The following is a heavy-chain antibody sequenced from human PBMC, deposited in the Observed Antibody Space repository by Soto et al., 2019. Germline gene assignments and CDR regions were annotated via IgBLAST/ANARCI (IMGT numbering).Heavy chain of an antibody. V-gene: IGHV4-39*01. D-gene: IGHD2-21*01. J-gene: IGHJ6*03. CDR1: GGSISSSSYY. CDR2: IYYSGST. CDR3: ARNMWTNRHYYYYYMDV. Sequence: SETLSLTCTVSGGSISSSSYYWGWIRQPPGKGLEWIGSIYYSGSTYYNPSLKSRVTISVDTSKNQFSLKLSSVTAADTAVYYCARNMWTNRHYYYYYMDVWGKGTTVTVSS.